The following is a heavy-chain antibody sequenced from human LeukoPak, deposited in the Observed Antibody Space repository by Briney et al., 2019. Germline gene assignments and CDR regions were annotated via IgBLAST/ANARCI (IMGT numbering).Heavy chain of an antibody. CDR2: IYYSGGT. D-gene: IGHD4-17*01. V-gene: IGHV4-39*01. J-gene: IGHJ5*02. CDR3: AGQNDYAPKYNWFDP. CDR1: GGSISSSSYY. Sequence: SETLSLTCTVSGGSISSSSYYWGWIRQPPGKGLEWIGSIYYSGGTYYNPSLKSRVTISVDTSKNQFSLKLSSVTAADTAVYYCAGQNDYAPKYNWFDPWGQGTLVTVSS.